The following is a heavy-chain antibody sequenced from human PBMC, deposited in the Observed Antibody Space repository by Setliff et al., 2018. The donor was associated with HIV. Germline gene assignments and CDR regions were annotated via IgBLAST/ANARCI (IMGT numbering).Heavy chain of an antibody. CDR2: ISWDGGSA. D-gene: IGHD3-16*01. CDR3: AKSTGSVLGTYYFDY. CDR1: GFTFDDYA. V-gene: IGHV3-43D*04. Sequence: VGSLRLSCAASGFTFDDYAMHWVRQAPGKGLEWVSLISWDGGSAYYADSVKGRVTISRDNSKNSLYLEMRSLRLEDTALYSCAKSTGSVLGTYYFDYWGQGTMVTVSS. J-gene: IGHJ4*02.